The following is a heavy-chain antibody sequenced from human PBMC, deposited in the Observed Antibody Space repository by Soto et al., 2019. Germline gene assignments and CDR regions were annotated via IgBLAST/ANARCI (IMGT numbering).Heavy chain of an antibody. CDR3: AREEAVAGQKKYYFDY. CDR2: IYHSGST. J-gene: IGHJ4*02. CDR1: SGSISSSNW. Sequence: PSETLSLTCAVSSGSISSSNWWSWVRQPPGKGLECIGEIYHSGSTNYNPSLKSRVTISVDKSKNQFSLKLSSVTAADTAVYYCAREEAVAGQKKYYFDYWGQGTLVTVSS. V-gene: IGHV4-4*02. D-gene: IGHD6-19*01.